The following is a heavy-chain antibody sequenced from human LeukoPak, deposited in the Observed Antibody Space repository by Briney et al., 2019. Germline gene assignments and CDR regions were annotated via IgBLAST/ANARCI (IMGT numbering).Heavy chain of an antibody. V-gene: IGHV3-72*01. CDR3: ARAHSTSWAGSYLDY. Sequence: GGSLRLSCVASGFTFSDHYMDWVRQAPGKGLEWVGRTRNKANRYTTEYAASVKGRFTISRDDSSNSVYLQMNSLESEDTAVYYCARAHSTSWAGSYLDYWGQGALVTVSS. J-gene: IGHJ4*02. CDR1: GFTFSDHY. CDR2: TRNKANRYTT. D-gene: IGHD6-13*01.